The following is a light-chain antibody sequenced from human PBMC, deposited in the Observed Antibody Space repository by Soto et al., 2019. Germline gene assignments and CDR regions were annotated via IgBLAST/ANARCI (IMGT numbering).Light chain of an antibody. J-gene: IGKJ2*02. CDR1: QDIKNY. V-gene: IGKV1-33*01. Sequence: IEMTQSPSALSASAGDRVTITCQASQDIKNYVIWYQQKPGRAPKLLIYDAASLGTGVSSRFSGSGSGTHFTLTISSLQPEDVATYYCQQFDIVPCTFGQGTKLEIK. CDR3: QQFDIVPCT. CDR2: DAA.